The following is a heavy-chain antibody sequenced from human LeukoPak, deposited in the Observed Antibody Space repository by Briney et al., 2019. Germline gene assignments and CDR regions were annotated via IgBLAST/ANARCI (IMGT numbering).Heavy chain of an antibody. CDR1: GFTFSSYW. V-gene: IGHV3-7*01. J-gene: IGHJ3*02. Sequence: PGGSLRLSCAASGFTFSSYWMSWVRQAPGKGLVWVANIKQDGSEKYYVDSVKGRFTISRDNAKNSLYLQMNSLRAEDTAVYYCASDIVVVPAAVSIAFDIWGQGTMVTVSS. D-gene: IGHD2-2*01. CDR3: ASDIVVVPAAVSIAFDI. CDR2: IKQDGSEK.